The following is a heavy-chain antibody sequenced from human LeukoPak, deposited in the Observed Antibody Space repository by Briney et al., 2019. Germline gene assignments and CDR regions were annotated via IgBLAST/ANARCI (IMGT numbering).Heavy chain of an antibody. D-gene: IGHD2-15*01. V-gene: IGHV3-30*02. CDR3: AKGGYCSGGSCYYIYYYYYMDV. Sequence: GGSLRLSCAASGFTFSSYGMHWVRQAPGKGLEWVAFIRYDGSNKYYADSVKGRFTISRDNSKNTLYLQMNSLRAEDTAVYYCAKGGYCSGGSCYYIYYYYYMDVWGKGTTVTVSS. CDR2: IRYDGSNK. CDR1: GFTFSSYG. J-gene: IGHJ6*03.